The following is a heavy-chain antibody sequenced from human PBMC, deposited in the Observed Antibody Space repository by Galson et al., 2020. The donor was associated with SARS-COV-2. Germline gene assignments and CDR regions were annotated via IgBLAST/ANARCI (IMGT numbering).Heavy chain of an antibody. CDR1: GFTFNDYW. CDR3: STGHHGS. V-gene: IGHV3-15*01. CDR2: ITRKSDGGTT. J-gene: IGHJ4*02. D-gene: IGHD5-12*01. Sequence: GASPRPSCAASGFTFNDYWMNCARQAPGKGLEWLVRITRKSDGGTTAYAAPVKGRFTISRDNSTNTLYLQMNNLTVEDTALYYCSTGHHGSWGQGTLVTVSS.